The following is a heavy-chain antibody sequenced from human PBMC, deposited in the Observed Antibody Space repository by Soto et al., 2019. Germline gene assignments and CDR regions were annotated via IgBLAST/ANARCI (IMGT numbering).Heavy chain of an antibody. CDR3: VRQEYCSSTACYTVDS. Sequence: GESLKISCKGSGYSFTSYWIGWVRQMPGKGLEWMGIIYLGDSNTRYSPSFQGQVTISADKSISTAYLEWSSLKASDTAIYYCVRQEYCSSTACYTVDSWGQGTLVTVS. V-gene: IGHV5-51*01. D-gene: IGHD2-2*02. J-gene: IGHJ4*02. CDR1: GYSFTSYW. CDR2: IYLGDSNT.